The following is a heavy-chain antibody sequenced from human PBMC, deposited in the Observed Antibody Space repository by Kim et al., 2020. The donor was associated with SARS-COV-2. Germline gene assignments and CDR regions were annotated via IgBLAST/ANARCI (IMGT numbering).Heavy chain of an antibody. Sequence: ASVKVSCKASGYTFTSYGISWGRRAPGQGLEWMGWISAYNGNTNYEQKLQGRVTMTTDTYTSTAYMELRSLRSDETAVYYCASAWDCSSLYFIGGGYYYGFDVWGQGTSVTVSS. CDR1: GYTFTSYG. J-gene: IGHJ6*02. CDR2: ISAYNGNT. D-gene: IGHD6-13*01. V-gene: IGHV1-18*01. CDR3: ASAWDCSSLYFIGGGYYYGFDV.